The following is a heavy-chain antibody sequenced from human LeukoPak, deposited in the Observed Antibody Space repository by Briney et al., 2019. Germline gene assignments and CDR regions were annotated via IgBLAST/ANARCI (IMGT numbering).Heavy chain of an antibody. Sequence: PGGSLRLSCAASGFRVSNAWMSWVRQAPGKGLEWVGRIKSRSDGGTMDYAAPVKGRFTFSRDDSKNTLYLQMNSLKNEDTAIYYCSTDHIAVGGTGAWGQGTLVTVSS. D-gene: IGHD6-19*01. CDR3: STDHIAVGGTGA. V-gene: IGHV3-15*01. CDR2: IKSRSDGGTM. J-gene: IGHJ4*02. CDR1: GFRVSNAW.